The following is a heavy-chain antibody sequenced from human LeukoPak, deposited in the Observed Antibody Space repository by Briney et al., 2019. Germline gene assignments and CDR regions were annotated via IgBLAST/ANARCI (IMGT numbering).Heavy chain of an antibody. CDR1: GFTVSSNY. CDR2: IYSGGST. V-gene: IGHV3-66*01. CDR3: ASSVGSSWFDY. Sequence: PGGSLRLSCAASGFTVSSNYMSWVRQAPGKGLEWVSVIYSGGSTYYADSVKGRFTISRDNSKNTLYLQMNSLRAEDTAVYCCASSVGSSWFDYWGQGTLVTASS. D-gene: IGHD6-13*01. J-gene: IGHJ4*02.